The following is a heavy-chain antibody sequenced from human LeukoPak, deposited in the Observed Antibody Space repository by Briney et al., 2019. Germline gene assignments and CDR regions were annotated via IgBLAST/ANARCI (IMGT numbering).Heavy chain of an antibody. CDR2: ISGSGGDT. J-gene: IGHJ4*02. CDR3: AKDQDYESSGYYGGFDY. D-gene: IGHD3-22*01. V-gene: IGHV3-23*01. CDR1: GFSFSSHV. Sequence: PGGSLRLSCAAPGFSFSSHVMHWVRQAPGKGLEWVSGISGSGGDTYYADSVKGRFTISRDNSKNTLNLQMNSLRAEDTALYYYAKDQDYESSGYYGGFDYWGQGTLVTVSS.